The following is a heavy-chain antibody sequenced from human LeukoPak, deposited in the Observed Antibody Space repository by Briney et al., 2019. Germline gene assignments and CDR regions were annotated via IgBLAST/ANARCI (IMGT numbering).Heavy chain of an antibody. D-gene: IGHD2-2*01. CDR1: GFTFSSYS. J-gene: IGHJ4*02. V-gene: IGHV3-21*01. CDR3: ARDCSSTSCYGAVDY. Sequence: MPGGSLRLSCAASGFTFSSYSMNWVRQAPGKGLEWVSSISSSSSYIYYADSVKGRFTISGDNAKNSLYLQMNSLRAEDTAVYYCARDCSSTSCYGAVDYWGQGTLVTVSS. CDR2: ISSSSSYI.